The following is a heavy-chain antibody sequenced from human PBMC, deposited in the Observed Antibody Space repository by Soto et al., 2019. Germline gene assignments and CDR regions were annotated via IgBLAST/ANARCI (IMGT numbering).Heavy chain of an antibody. CDR3: ARRGYDYGRIDY. V-gene: IGHV3-23*01. CDR1: GFTFSSYA. J-gene: IGHJ4*02. Sequence: EVQLLEAGGGLVQPGGSLRLSCAASGFTFSSYAMSWVRQAPGKGLEWVSAISGSGGSTYYADSVKGRFTISRDNSKNTLYLQMNSLRAEETAVYYCARRGYDYGRIDYWGQGTLVTVSS. CDR2: ISGSGGST. D-gene: IGHD4-17*01.